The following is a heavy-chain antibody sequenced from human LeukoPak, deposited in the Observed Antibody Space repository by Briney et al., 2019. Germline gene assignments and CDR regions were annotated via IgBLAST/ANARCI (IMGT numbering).Heavy chain of an antibody. CDR2: ITTSSRTI. D-gene: IGHD3-10*01. Sequence: GGSLRLSCAASGFTFSRHDMNWVRQVPGKGLEWLSYITTSSRTIDYADSVKGRFTVSRDNAKNSLYLQMNSLRAEDTAVYYCARDRRGSGTFYTYGMDVWGQGTTVTVSS. V-gene: IGHV3-48*04. CDR1: GFTFSRHD. J-gene: IGHJ6*02. CDR3: ARDRRGSGTFYTYGMDV.